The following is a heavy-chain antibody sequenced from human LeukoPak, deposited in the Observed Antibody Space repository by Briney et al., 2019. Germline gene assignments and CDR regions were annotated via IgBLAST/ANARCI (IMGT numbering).Heavy chain of an antibody. D-gene: IGHD4-23*01. J-gene: IGHJ6*02. CDR1: GGTFSSYA. CDR3: ARGTTVVEAYGMDV. V-gene: IGHV1-69*04. CDR2: IIPIFGIA. Sequence: ASVKVSCKASGGTFSSYAISWVRQAPGQGLEWVGRIIPIFGIANYAQKFQGRVTITADKSTSTAYMELSSLRSEDTAVYYCARGTTVVEAYGMDVWGQGTTVTVSS.